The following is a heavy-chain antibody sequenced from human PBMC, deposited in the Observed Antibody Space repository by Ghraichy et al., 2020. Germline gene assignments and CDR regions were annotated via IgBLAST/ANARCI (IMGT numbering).Heavy chain of an antibody. Sequence: GGSLRLSCAASGFTFSTYWMHWVRQVPGKGLVWVSRIYNDGSSTTYADSVKGRFTISRDNAKDTLHLQMNSLRAEDTAVYYCVRGGCSGGGCYSELPRGYDYWGQGTLVTVSS. V-gene: IGHV3-74*03. CDR1: GFTFSTYW. CDR3: VRGGCSGGGCYSELPRGYDY. J-gene: IGHJ4*02. D-gene: IGHD2-15*01. CDR2: IYNDGSST.